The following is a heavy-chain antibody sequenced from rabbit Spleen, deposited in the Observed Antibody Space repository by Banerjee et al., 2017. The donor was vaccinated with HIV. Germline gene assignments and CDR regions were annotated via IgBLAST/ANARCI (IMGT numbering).Heavy chain of an antibody. D-gene: IGHD6-1*01. CDR1: GVSFSGNSY. CDR2: IYSGNSGYT. J-gene: IGHJ4*01. CDR3: VREAGYGGYGDGNL. Sequence: QSLEESGGDLVKPGASLTLTCTASGVSFSGNSYMCWVRQAPGRGLEWIACIYSGNSGYTYYATWATGRFTCSKTSSTTVTLQVARLTAADTATYFCVREAGYGGYGDGNLWGPGTLVTVS. V-gene: IGHV1S40*01.